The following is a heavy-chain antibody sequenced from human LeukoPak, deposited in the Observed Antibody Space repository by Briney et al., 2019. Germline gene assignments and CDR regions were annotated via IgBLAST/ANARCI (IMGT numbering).Heavy chain of an antibody. J-gene: IGHJ4*02. CDR3: AQGYSSGWYPN. CDR1: GFTITNYG. CDR2: IDVSGDTE. D-gene: IGHD6-19*01. V-gene: IGHV3-23*01. Sequence: GGSLRLSCAVSGFTITNYGMSWVRQAPGKGLEWVSAIDVSGDTEYYADSVKGRFIISRDNSRNTLYLQINSLRGEDTALYYCAQGYSSGWYPNWGQGTLVAVSS.